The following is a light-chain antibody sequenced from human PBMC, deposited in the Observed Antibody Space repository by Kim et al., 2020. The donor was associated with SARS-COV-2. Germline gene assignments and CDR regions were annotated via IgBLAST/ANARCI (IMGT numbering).Light chain of an antibody. J-gene: IGKJ5*01. CDR3: QQRYNRIS. CDR2: SAS. V-gene: IGKV3-11*01. CDR1: HFISSS. Sequence: SPGETATLSCRASHFISSSLAWYQQVPGQTPRLLIYSASNRATGIPARFSGRGSGTDFSLTISSLEPEDFAVYYCQQRYNRISFGQGTRLEIK.